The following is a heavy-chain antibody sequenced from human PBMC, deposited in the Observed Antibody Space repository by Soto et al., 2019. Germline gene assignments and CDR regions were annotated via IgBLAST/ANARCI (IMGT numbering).Heavy chain of an antibody. CDR3: AREPRYCRGGSCPITGDAFDI. Sequence: GGSLRLSCTASGFTVSDTYMNWVRQAPGKGLEWVSVISNRGDTHYADSVRGRFSLSRDIADNTLHLQMNNLRVEDTAVYYCAREPRYCRGGSCPITGDAFDIWGQGTMVTVSS. CDR1: GFTVSDTY. CDR2: ISNRGDT. J-gene: IGHJ3*02. D-gene: IGHD2-15*01. V-gene: IGHV3-66*01.